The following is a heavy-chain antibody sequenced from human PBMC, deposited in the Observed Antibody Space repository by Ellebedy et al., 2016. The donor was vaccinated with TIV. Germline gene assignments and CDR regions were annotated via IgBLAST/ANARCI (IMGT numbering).Heavy chain of an antibody. Sequence: GESLKISXAASGFTFSSYWMHWVRQAPGKGLVWVSRINSDGSSTSYADSVKGRFTISRDNAKNTLYLQMNSLRAEDTAVYYCAREDSSGSIDYWGQGTLVTVSS. D-gene: IGHD6-19*01. CDR3: AREDSSGSIDY. CDR2: INSDGSST. J-gene: IGHJ4*02. V-gene: IGHV3-74*01. CDR1: GFTFSSYW.